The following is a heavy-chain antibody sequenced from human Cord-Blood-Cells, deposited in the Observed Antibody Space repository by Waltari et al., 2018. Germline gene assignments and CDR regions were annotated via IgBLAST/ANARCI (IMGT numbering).Heavy chain of an antibody. Sequence: QVQLVQSGAEGKKPGASVKVSCKASGYTFTSYDINWVRQATGQGLEWMGWMNPNSGNTGYAQKFQGRVTITRNTSISTAYMELSSLRSEDTAVYYCARVHSSSWYYYYYYMDVWGKGTTVTVSS. CDR3: ARVHSSSWYYYYYYMDV. CDR1: GYTFTSYD. D-gene: IGHD6-13*01. CDR2: MNPNSGNT. V-gene: IGHV1-8*03. J-gene: IGHJ6*03.